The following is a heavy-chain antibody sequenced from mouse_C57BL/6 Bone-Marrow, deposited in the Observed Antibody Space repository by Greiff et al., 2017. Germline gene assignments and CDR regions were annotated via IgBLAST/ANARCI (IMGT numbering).Heavy chain of an antibody. CDR1: GFTFTDYY. CDR3: ARSFCDYDY. J-gene: IGHJ2*01. CDR2: IRNKANGYTT. Sequence: EVQLVESGGGLVQPGGSLSLSCAASGFTFTDYYMSWVRQPPGKALEWLGFIRNKANGYTTEYSASVKGRFTISRDNSQSILYLRMNALRADDSATYDSARSFCDYDYWGQGTTLTVSS. D-gene: IGHD2-4*01. V-gene: IGHV7-3*01.